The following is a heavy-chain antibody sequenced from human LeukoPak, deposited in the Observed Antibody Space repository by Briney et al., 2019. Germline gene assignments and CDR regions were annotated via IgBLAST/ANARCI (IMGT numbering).Heavy chain of an antibody. CDR1: GFTFSSYA. Sequence: GGSLRLSCSASGFTFSSYAMHWVRQAPGKGLEYVSAISSNGGSTYYADSVKGRFTISRDNSKNTLYLQMSSLRAEDTAVYYCVPGSYYYGMGVWGQGTTVTVSS. V-gene: IGHV3-64D*06. D-gene: IGHD1-26*01. CDR3: VPGSYYYGMGV. CDR2: ISSNGGST. J-gene: IGHJ6*02.